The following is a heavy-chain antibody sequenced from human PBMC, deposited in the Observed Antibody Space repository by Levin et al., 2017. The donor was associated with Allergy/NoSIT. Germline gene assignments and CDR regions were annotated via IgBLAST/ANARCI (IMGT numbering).Heavy chain of an antibody. Sequence: RPGGSLRLSCAASGFTFSSYGMHWVRQAPGKGLEWVGVISYDGSNKYYADSVKGRFIISRDNSKNTLYLQMNSLRTEDTAVYYCAKDDYSSAWLPGYWGQGTLVTVSS. CDR2: ISYDGSNK. J-gene: IGHJ4*02. CDR3: AKDDYSSAWLPGY. V-gene: IGHV3-30*18. D-gene: IGHD6-19*01. CDR1: GFTFSSYG.